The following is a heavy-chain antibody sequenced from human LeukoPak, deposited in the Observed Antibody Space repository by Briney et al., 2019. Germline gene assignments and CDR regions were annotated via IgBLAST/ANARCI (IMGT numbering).Heavy chain of an antibody. CDR3: AKDQYYYGSGSYYRY. D-gene: IGHD3-10*01. J-gene: IGHJ4*02. V-gene: IGHV3-21*01. Sequence: GGSLRLSCAASGFTFSSYSMNWVRQAPGKGLEWVSSISSSSSCIYYADSVKGRFTISRDNAKNSLYLQMNSLRAEDTAVYYCAKDQYYYGSGSYYRYWGQGTLVTVSS. CDR2: ISSSSSCI. CDR1: GFTFSSYS.